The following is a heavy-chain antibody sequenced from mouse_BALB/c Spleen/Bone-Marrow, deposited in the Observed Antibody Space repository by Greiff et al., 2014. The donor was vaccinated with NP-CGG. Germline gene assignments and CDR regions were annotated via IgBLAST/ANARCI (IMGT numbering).Heavy chain of an antibody. J-gene: IGHJ4*01. CDR2: ISADGST. CDR3: ARITTATGAFAY. Sequence: VKLVQSGPGLVAPSQSLSITCTVSGFSLTSYGVHWVRQPPVKGLEWLGVISADGSTHYNSPLMSRLSTLKDNTKSQVFLKMNSLQTDDTAIYYCARITTATGAFAYWGQGTSVTVSS. CDR1: GFSLTSYG. V-gene: IGHV2-9*02. D-gene: IGHD1-2*01.